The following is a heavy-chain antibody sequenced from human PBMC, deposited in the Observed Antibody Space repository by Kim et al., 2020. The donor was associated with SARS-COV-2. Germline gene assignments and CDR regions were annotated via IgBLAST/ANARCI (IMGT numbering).Heavy chain of an antibody. J-gene: IGHJ4*02. V-gene: IGHV3-23*01. Sequence: GGSLRLSCTTSGFTFTGYAMSWVRQAPGKGLEWVSSIDGSDGTTYYVDSVKGRFTIFRDNSKNTLYLQMSTLRADDTAVYYCMKGGWGSIWDHWGQGTLVTVSA. CDR1: GFTFTGYA. CDR3: MKGGWGSIWDH. D-gene: IGHD2-21*01. CDR2: IDGSDGTT.